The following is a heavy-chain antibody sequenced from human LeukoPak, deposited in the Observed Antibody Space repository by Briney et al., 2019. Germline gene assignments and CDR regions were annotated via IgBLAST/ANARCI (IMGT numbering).Heavy chain of an antibody. Sequence: PGVSLRLSCATSGFSLSNSGMHWVRQAPGKGLEWVAIIWYDGSEKHYADSVKGRFTISRDNSENTLYLQMNSLRAEDTAVYYCARDAWYSRGWHWTFDYWGRGTLVTVSS. D-gene: IGHD6-19*01. CDR1: GFSLSNSG. V-gene: IGHV3-33*01. J-gene: IGHJ4*02. CDR2: IWYDGSEK. CDR3: ARDAWYSRGWHWTFDY.